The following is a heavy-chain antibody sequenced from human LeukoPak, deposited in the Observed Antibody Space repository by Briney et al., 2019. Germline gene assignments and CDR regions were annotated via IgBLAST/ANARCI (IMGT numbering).Heavy chain of an antibody. J-gene: IGHJ3*02. V-gene: IGHV3-48*04. Sequence: GGSLKLSCAASGFTFSSYWMSWVRQAPGKGLEWLSYISRGGSTTYYVDSVKGRFTISRDNAKNSLYLQMNSLRAEDTAVYHCVRGVSISSSWYNDIWGQGTMVIVSS. CDR3: VRGVSISSSWYNDI. CDR1: GFTFSSYW. CDR2: ISRGGSTT. D-gene: IGHD6-13*01.